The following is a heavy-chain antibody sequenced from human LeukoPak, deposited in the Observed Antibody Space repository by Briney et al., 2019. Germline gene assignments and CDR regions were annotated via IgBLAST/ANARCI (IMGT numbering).Heavy chain of an antibody. CDR3: ARGAGFGESSD. CDR1: GYTFTTYG. Sequence: GASVKVSCKASGYTFTTYGISWVRQAPGQGLEWMGWISTYNGNTNYAQKLQGRVTITRNTSISTAYMELSSLRSEDTAVYYCARGAGFGESSDWGQGTLVTVSS. D-gene: IGHD3-10*01. V-gene: IGHV1-18*01. CDR2: ISTYNGNT. J-gene: IGHJ4*02.